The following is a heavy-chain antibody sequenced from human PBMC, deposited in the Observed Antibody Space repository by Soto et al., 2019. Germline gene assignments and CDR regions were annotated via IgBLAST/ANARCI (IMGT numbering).Heavy chain of an antibody. CDR1: GFMFDDYA. J-gene: IGHJ4*02. CDR3: ANSQSIASLPFDY. Sequence: EVQLVESGGGLVQPGRSLRLSCEGSGFMFDDYAMYWVRQAPGTGLELVSGISWNSNSIVYADSVKSRFTISRDNAKNSLYLQMNSLKPEDTALYYCANSQSIASLPFDYWGQGTLVTVSS. V-gene: IGHV3-9*01. D-gene: IGHD6-6*01. CDR2: ISWNSNSI.